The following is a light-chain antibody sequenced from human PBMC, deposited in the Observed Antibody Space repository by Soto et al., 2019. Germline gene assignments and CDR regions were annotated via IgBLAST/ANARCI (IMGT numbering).Light chain of an antibody. J-gene: IGLJ2*01. V-gene: IGLV1-44*01. CDR1: SSNIGSNT. CDR2: GNN. CDR3: AAWDDSLTGHVV. Sequence: QLVLTQPPSASGTPGQRVTISCSGSSSNIGSNTVNWYQQLPGTAPKLLIYGNNQWPSGVPDRFSASKSGTSASLAISGLQSGDEAHYYCAAWDDSLTGHVVFGGGTKLTVL.